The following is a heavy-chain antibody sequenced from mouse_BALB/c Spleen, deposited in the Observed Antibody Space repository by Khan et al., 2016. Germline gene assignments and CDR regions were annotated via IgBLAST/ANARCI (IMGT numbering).Heavy chain of an antibody. CDR1: GYTFTNYG. V-gene: IGHV9-1*02. J-gene: IGHJ1*01. Sequence: QIQLVQSGPELKRPGKTVKISCKASGYTFTNYGINWVKQAPGKGLKWMGWINTYSGESTYADDFKGRFAFSLEHSANTAYLQINNIKNEDKATCFFASYRYYSGSRRYFVVWRAVTTVPFSS. CDR2: INTYSGES. D-gene: IGHD1-1*01. CDR3: ASYRYYSGSRRYFVV.